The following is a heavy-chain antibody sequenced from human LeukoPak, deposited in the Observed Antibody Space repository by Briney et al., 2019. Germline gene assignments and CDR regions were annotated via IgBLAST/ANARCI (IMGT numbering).Heavy chain of an antibody. CDR2: IYPGDSDI. D-gene: IGHD2-21*02. CDR3: ARRSYCGGDCTRSVHFYYAMDV. Sequence: GESLKISCKGSGYIFTSYWIGWVRQMPGKGLEWMCIIYPGDSDIRYSPSFQGQVTISADKSISTAYLQWSSLKASDSAIYYCARRSYCGGDCTRSVHFYYAMDVWGQGTAVTVSS. V-gene: IGHV5-51*01. J-gene: IGHJ6*02. CDR1: GYIFTSYW.